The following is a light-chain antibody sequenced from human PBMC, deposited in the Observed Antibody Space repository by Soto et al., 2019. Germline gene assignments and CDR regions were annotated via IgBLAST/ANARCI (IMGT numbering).Light chain of an antibody. J-gene: IGKJ4*01. CDR1: QNIGTN. CDR3: QQYDNVPRLT. CDR2: GAS. V-gene: IGKV3-15*01. Sequence: EILMTQSPATLSVSPGERAXXXXXXSQNIGTNLVWYQQKPGQAPRLLLYGASTRATGVPARFSGSGSGTDFSFTISGLRPEDIATYYCQQYDNVPRLTFGGGTKVDIK.